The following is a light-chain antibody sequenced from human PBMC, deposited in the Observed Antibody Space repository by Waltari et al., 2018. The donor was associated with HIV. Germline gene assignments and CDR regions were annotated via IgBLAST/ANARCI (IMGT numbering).Light chain of an antibody. CDR1: STDVGGYNY. J-gene: IGLJ1*01. CDR3: SSYTRSGTYV. Sequence: QSALTQPASVSGSPGQSITISCTGTSTDVGGYNYVSWYQQHPGNAPKFIIYDVSSRPSGVSNRFSGSKSDKTASLTISGLQAEDEADYYCSSYTRSGTYVFGTGTKVTVL. V-gene: IGLV2-14*03. CDR2: DVS.